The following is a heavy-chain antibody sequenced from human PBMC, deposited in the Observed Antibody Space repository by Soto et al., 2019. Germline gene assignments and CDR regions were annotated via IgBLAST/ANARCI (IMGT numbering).Heavy chain of an antibody. CDR3: AREGYEDGSKGWLEH. J-gene: IGHJ5*02. CDR1: GYIFTSYL. D-gene: IGHD5-12*01. Sequence: GESLKISCKCSGYIFTSYLIVLVRQMPGKGLEWMWIIYPGDSDTRYSPSFQGQVTISADKSISTAYMQWSSLKASDTAMYYCAREGYEDGSKGWLEHWGQRIMVTVSS. V-gene: IGHV5-51*01. CDR2: IYPGDSDT.